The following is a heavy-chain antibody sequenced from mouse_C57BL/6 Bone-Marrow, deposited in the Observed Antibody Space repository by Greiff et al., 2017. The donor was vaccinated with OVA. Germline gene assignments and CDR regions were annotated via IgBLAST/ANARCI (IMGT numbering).Heavy chain of an antibody. D-gene: IGHD1-1*01. Sequence: EVHLVESGGGLVKPGGSLKLSCAASGFTFSSYAMSWVRQTPEKRLEWVATISDGGSYTYYPDNVKGRFTISRDNAKNNLYLQMSHLKSEDTAMYYCARDEGNYYGSSYDYWGQGTTLTVSS. CDR3: ARDEGNYYGSSYDY. CDR1: GFTFSSYA. V-gene: IGHV5-4*01. J-gene: IGHJ2*01. CDR2: ISDGGSYT.